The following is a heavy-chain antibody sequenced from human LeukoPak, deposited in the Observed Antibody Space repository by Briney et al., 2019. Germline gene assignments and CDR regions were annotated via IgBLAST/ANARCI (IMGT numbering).Heavy chain of an antibody. D-gene: IGHD3-10*01. Sequence: GALRLSCAASGFTFDDYTMHWVRQAPGKGLEWVSLISWDGGSTYYADSVKGRFTISRDNAKNSLYLQMNSLRAEDTAVYYCARAGGRYYYYYYMDVWGKGTTVTISS. CDR2: ISWDGGST. CDR1: GFTFDDYT. J-gene: IGHJ6*03. V-gene: IGHV3-43*01. CDR3: ARAGGRYYYYYYMDV.